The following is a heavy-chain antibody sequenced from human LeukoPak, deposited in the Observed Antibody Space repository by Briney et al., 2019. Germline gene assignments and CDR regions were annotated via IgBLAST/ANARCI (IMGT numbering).Heavy chain of an antibody. CDR3: ARGGGNPIFDY. CDR2: IYYSGST. CDR1: GGSISSYY. Sequence: SKTLSLTCTVSGGSISSYYWSWIRQPPGKGLEWIGYIYYSGSTNYNPSLKSRVTISVDTSKNQFSLKLSSVTAADMAVYYCARGGGNPIFDYWGQGTLVTVSS. J-gene: IGHJ4*02. V-gene: IGHV4-59*01. D-gene: IGHD4-23*01.